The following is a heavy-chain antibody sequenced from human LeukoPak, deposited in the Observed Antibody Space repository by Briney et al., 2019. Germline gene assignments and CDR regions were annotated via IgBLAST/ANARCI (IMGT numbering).Heavy chain of an antibody. CDR3: ARHMGGYFSRPFDY. V-gene: IGHV4-59*08. Sequence: SETLSLTCTVSGGSISSYYWSWIRQPPGKGLEWIGYIYYSGSTNYNPSLKSRVTISVDTSKNQFSLKLSSVTAADTAVYYCARHMGGYFSRPFDYWGQGILVTVSS. CDR2: IYYSGST. D-gene: IGHD3-22*01. CDR1: GGSISSYY. J-gene: IGHJ4*02.